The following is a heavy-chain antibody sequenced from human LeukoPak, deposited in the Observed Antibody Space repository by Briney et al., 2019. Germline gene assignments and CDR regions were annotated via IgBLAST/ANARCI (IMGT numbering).Heavy chain of an antibody. CDR3: ARRPYWYFDL. CDR1: SDSISTHS. J-gene: IGHJ2*01. D-gene: IGHD6-6*01. V-gene: IGHV4-4*07. Sequence: SETLSLTCSVSSDSISTHSWSWIRQPAGKRLEWIGHISPSGNTNYNPSLKSRVTMSVDTSKNLFSLKLSSVTAAGTAVYYCARRPYWYFDLWGRGTLVTVSS. CDR2: ISPSGNT.